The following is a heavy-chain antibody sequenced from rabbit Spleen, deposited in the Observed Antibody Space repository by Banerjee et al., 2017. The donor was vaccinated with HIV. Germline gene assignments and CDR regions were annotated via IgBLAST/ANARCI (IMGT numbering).Heavy chain of an antibody. CDR1: GFSFSNSYY. V-gene: IGHV1S45*01. J-gene: IGHJ4*01. Sequence: QEQVKETGGGLVQPEGSLTLACTASGFSFSNSYYMCWVRQAPGKGLEWIACIDTGFAATTYYASWAKGRFTISKTSSTTVTLQMTSLTAADTATYFCATYVDYDGDFNLWGQGTLVTVS. D-gene: IGHD2-1*01. CDR2: IDTGFAATT. CDR3: ATYVDYDGDFNL.